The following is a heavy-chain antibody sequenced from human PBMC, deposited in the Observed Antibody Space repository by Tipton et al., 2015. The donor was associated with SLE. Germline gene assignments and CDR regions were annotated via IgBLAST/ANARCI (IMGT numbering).Heavy chain of an antibody. CDR1: GTAIISGSDY. J-gene: IGHJ3*02. Sequence: TLSLTCTVSGTAIISGSDYWTWIRQPAGKGLEWRGRISSNGFTNYNQFLKSRVTFLVDTSKNHFSLKLTSVTAADTAVYYCARGIVTGNLDAFDIWGQGTRVTVSS. CDR3: ARGIVTGNLDAFDI. CDR2: ISSNGFT. V-gene: IGHV4-61*02. D-gene: IGHD1-20*01.